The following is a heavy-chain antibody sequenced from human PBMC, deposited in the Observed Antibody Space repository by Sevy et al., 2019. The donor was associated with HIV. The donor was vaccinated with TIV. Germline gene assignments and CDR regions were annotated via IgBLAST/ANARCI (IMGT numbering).Heavy chain of an antibody. CDR2: ISSSSSYI. D-gene: IGHD3-16*01. V-gene: IGHV3-21*01. CDR1: GFTFSSYS. J-gene: IGHJ6*02. Sequence: GGSLRLSCAASGFTFSSYSMNWVRQAPGKGLEWVSSISSSSSYIYYADSVKGRFTISRDNAKNSLYLQMNSLRAEDTAVYYCARGPCGAPGGTPMGLWGQGTTVTVSS. CDR3: ARGPCGAPGGTPMGL.